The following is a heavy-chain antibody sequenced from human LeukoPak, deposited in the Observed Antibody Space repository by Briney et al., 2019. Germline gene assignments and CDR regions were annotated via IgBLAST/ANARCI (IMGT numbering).Heavy chain of an antibody. Sequence: SETLSLTCTVSGGSISSSGHYWSWIRQHPGKGLEWIGYIYYSGSAYYNPSLKSRVTISVDTSKNQFSLKLRSVTAADTAVYYCARVAAATNFDNWGQGTLVTVSS. CDR2: IYYSGSA. CDR3: ARVAAATNFDN. D-gene: IGHD2-15*01. J-gene: IGHJ4*02. V-gene: IGHV4-39*01. CDR1: GGSISSSGHY.